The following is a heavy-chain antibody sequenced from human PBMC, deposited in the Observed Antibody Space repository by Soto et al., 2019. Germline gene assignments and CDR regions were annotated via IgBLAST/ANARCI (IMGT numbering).Heavy chain of an antibody. Sequence: SQTLSLTCAISGDSVSSNSAAWNWIRQSPSRGLEWLGRTYYRSKWYNDYAVSVKSRITINPGTSKNQFSLQLNSVTPEDTAVYYCARNPPYNWNYEGWFDPWGQGTLVTVSS. J-gene: IGHJ5*02. CDR3: ARNPPYNWNYEGWFDP. CDR2: TYYRSKWYN. D-gene: IGHD1-7*01. CDR1: GDSVSSNSAA. V-gene: IGHV6-1*01.